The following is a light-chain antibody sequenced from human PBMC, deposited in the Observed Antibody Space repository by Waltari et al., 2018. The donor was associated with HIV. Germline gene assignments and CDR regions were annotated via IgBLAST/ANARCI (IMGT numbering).Light chain of an antibody. CDR1: TSNIGIKT. J-gene: IGLJ3*02. CDR2: GNY. CDR3: ASWDASLNGWV. V-gene: IGLV1-44*01. Sequence: QYVVTQPPSVSGTPGQTVTTSCSGSTSNIGIKTVNWYQHPPGTAPNRIIYGNYPRPSGVPDRLSASKPGHSAYLPISGLESEEEGDYCCASWDASLNGWVFGGGTRLTVL.